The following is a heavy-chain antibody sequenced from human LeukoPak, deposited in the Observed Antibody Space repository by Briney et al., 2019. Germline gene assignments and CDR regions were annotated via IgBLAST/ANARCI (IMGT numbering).Heavy chain of an antibody. D-gene: IGHD1-20*01. J-gene: IGHJ4*02. V-gene: IGHV3-23*01. CDR2: ISGSGGRT. Sequence: PGGSLRLSCAASGFTFSSYTMSWVRQAPGKGLEWVSAISGSGGRTYYADSVKGRFTSSRDNSKNTLYVQMNSLRVEDTAVYYCVKDPLWGNWNDVGDRNYWGQGTLVTVPS. CDR3: VKDPLWGNWNDVGDRNY. CDR1: GFTFSSYT.